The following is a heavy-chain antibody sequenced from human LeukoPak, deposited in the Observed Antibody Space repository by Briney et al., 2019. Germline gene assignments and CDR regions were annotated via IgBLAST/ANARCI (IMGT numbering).Heavy chain of an antibody. D-gene: IGHD1-26*01. J-gene: IGHJ4*02. Sequence: GGSLRLSCAASGFTFSDYYMSWLRQAPGKGLEWVSYISSSGSTIYYADSEKGRFTISRDNAKNSLYLQMNSLRAEDTAVYYCAHSGVYYGSAVDYWGQGTLVTVSS. CDR3: AHSGVYYGSAVDY. V-gene: IGHV3-11*01. CDR1: GFTFSDYY. CDR2: ISSSGSTI.